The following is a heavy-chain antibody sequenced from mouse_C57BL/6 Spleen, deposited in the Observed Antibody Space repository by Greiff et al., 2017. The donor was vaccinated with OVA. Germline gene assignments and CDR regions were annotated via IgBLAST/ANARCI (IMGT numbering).Heavy chain of an antibody. CDR3: ARPDGYYAMDY. J-gene: IGHJ4*01. V-gene: IGHV1-18*01. CDR2: INPNNGGT. D-gene: IGHD2-3*01. Sequence: EVKLVESGPELVKPGASVKIPCKASGYTFTDYNMDWVKQSHGKSLEWIGDINPNNGGTIYNQKFKGKATLTVDKSSSTAYMELRSLTSEDTAVYYCARPDGYYAMDYWGQGTSVTVSS. CDR1: GYTFTDYN.